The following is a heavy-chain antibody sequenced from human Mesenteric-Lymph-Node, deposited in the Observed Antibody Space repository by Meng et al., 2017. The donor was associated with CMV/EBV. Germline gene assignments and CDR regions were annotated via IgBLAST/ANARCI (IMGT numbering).Heavy chain of an antibody. CDR1: GFTFSTYG. D-gene: IGHD5-12*01. J-gene: IGHJ6*02. CDR3: ASHYDSPAGYYYGMDV. Sequence: GGSLRLSCAASGFTFSTYGMHWVRQAPGKGLEWVAYIWDDGSNKYYEDSVKGRFTISRDNSKNTLYLQMNSLRAEDTAVYYCASHYDSPAGYYYGMDVWGHGTAVTVSS. CDR2: IWDDGSNK. V-gene: IGHV3-30*02.